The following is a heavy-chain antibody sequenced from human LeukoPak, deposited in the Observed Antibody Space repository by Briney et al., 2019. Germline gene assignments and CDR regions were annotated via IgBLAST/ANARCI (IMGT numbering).Heavy chain of an antibody. CDR2: ISGSGSTI. J-gene: IGHJ4*02. V-gene: IGHV3-11*01. CDR3: AKGGSYDILTGSDY. D-gene: IGHD3-9*01. Sequence: GGSLRLSCAASGFTFTDYYMGWIRQAPGKGLEWLSYISGSGSTIFYADSVKGRFTISRDNAKTSVDLQMNSLRTEDTAVYYCAKGGSYDILTGSDYWGQGTLVTVSS. CDR1: GFTFTDYY.